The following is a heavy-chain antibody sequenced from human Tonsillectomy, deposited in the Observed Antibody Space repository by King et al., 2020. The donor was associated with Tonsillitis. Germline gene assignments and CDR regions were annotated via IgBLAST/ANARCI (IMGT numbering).Heavy chain of an antibody. CDR2: IGTGGDT. V-gene: IGHV3-13*01. D-gene: IGHD2-15*01. J-gene: IGHJ6*02. Sequence: EVQLVESGGGLVQPGGSLRLSCAASGFTFSSYDMHWVRQATGKGLEWVSAIGTGGDTYYAGSVKGRFTISRENAKNSFYLQMNSLRTGDTAVYYCARWGIFCSGGSCSLDGGMDVWGQGTTVTVSS. CDR3: ARWGIFCSGGSCSLDGGMDV. CDR1: GFTFSSYD.